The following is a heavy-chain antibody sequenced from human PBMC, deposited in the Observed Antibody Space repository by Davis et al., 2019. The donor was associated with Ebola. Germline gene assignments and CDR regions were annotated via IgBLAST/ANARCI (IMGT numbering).Heavy chain of an antibody. CDR2: IYPGDSDT. V-gene: IGHV5-51*01. J-gene: IGHJ6*02. D-gene: IGHD3-22*01. CDR3: ARHVWVNYYYYYGMDV. CDR1: GYSFSNYW. Sequence: GKSLKISCRGSGYSFSNYWIGWVRQMPGKGLEWLGIIYPGDSDTRFSPSFQGQVTISADKSISTAYLQWSSLKASDTAMYYCARHVWVNYYYYYGMDVWGQGTTVTVSS.